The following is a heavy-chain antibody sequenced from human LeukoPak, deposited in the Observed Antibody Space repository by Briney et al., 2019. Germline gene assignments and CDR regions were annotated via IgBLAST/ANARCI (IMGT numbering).Heavy chain of an antibody. CDR2: INPNSGGT. CDR1: GYTFTGYY. V-gene: IGHV1-2*02. Sequence: ASVKVSCKASGYTFTGYYMHWVRQAPGQGLEWMGWINPNSGGTNYAQKLQGRVTMTTDTSTSTAYMELRSLRSDDTAVYYCARDLYTYYYDSSGYPPHNPFDYWGQGTLVTVSS. D-gene: IGHD3-22*01. CDR3: ARDLYTYYYDSSGYPPHNPFDY. J-gene: IGHJ4*02.